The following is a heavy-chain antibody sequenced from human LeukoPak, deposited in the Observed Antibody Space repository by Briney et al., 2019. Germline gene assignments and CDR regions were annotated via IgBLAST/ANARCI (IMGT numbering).Heavy chain of an antibody. J-gene: IGHJ5*02. V-gene: IGHV3-74*01. D-gene: IGHD2-15*01. CDR3: VRSGYCSGGSCYEEAKWFDP. Sequence: GGSLRLSCAASGFTFNSYWMHWVRQVPGKGLVWVSRINSDGSDTTYADSVKGRFTISRDNAKNTLYPQMNSLRAEDTAVYYCVRSGYCSGGSCYEEAKWFDPWGQGTLVTVSS. CDR1: GFTFNSYW. CDR2: INSDGSDT.